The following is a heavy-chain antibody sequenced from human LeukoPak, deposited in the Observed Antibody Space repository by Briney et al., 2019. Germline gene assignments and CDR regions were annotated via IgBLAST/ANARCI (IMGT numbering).Heavy chain of an antibody. CDR1: GFTFSSYS. D-gene: IGHD3-10*01. V-gene: IGHV3-23*01. CDR3: ARDRGVIAPTGFFNY. Sequence: GGSLRLSCAAPGFTFSSYSMNWVRQAPGKGLEWVSTISGGGGNQYYADSVKGRFTISRDNSRGTLYLQMNSLSAEDTAVYYCARDRGVIAPTGFFNYWGQGSLVTVSS. J-gene: IGHJ4*02. CDR2: ISGGGGNQ.